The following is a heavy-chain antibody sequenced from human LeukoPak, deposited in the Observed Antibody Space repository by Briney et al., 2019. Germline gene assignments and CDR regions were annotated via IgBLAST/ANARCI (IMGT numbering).Heavy chain of an antibody. CDR1: GYTFTGYY. D-gene: IGHD6-6*01. Sequence: AASVKVSCKASGYTFTGYYMHWVRQAPGQGLEWMGCINPNSGGTNYAQKFQGRVTMTRDTSISTAYMELSRLRSDDTAVYYCAREGIAARTNYFDYWGQGTLVTVSS. CDR3: AREGIAARTNYFDY. V-gene: IGHV1-2*02. CDR2: INPNSGGT. J-gene: IGHJ4*02.